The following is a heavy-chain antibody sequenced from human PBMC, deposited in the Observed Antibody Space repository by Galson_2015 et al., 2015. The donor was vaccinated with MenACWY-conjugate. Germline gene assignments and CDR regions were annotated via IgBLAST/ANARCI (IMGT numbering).Heavy chain of an antibody. Sequence: ATLSLTCTVSGGSISTYYWSWIRPPPGTGLEWIGYIYYSGSTNYNPSLKSRVTISVDTSKNHFSLKLSSVTAADTAVYYCARGTVVVVAARVSYYYYGMDVWGQGTTVTAAS. D-gene: IGHD2-15*01. CDR3: ARGTVVVVAARVSYYYYGMDV. V-gene: IGHV4-59*08. J-gene: IGHJ6*02. CDR2: IYYSGST. CDR1: GGSISTYY.